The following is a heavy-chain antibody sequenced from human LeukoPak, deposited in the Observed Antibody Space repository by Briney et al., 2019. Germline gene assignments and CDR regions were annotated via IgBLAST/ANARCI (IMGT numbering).Heavy chain of an antibody. V-gene: IGHV1-69*04. J-gene: IGHJ4*02. CDR3: AASDAVAETEFDY. CDR2: IIPILGIA. D-gene: IGHD6-19*01. CDR1: GGTFSSYA. Sequence: ASVKVSCKASGGTFSSYAISWVRQAPGQGLEWMGRIIPILGIANYAQKFQGRVTITADKSTSTAYMELSSLRSEDTAVYYCAASDAVAETEFDYWGQGTLVTVSS.